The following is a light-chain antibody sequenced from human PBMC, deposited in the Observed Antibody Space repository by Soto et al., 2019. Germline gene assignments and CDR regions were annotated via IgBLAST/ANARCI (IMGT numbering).Light chain of an antibody. V-gene: IGKV1-9*01. CDR3: QQPNSSPYT. CDR2: AAS. Sequence: ILLTQSPSSLSASVGDRVTITCRASQGISSHLAWYQQKPGKAPKLLIFAASTLQSGVPSRFSGTGSGTDFTLTISSLQPEDFTTYFCQQPNSSPYTFGEGTTVEIK. CDR1: QGISSH. J-gene: IGKJ4*01.